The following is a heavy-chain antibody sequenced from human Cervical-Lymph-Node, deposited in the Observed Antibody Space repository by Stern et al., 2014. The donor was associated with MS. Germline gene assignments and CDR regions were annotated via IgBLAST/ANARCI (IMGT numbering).Heavy chain of an antibody. CDR1: GYTFTDYW. CDR3: ARHTGASSWYPSDY. CDR2: IYPGESDT. V-gene: IGHV5-51*01. Sequence: VQLVQSGAEVKKPGESLKISCEGSGYTFTDYWIGWVRQMPGKGLEWMGVIYPGESDTRYSPSFQGQVTISADKSISTAYLQWSSLKASDTAMYYCARHTGASSWYPSDYWGQGTLVTVSS. J-gene: IGHJ4*02. D-gene: IGHD6-13*01.